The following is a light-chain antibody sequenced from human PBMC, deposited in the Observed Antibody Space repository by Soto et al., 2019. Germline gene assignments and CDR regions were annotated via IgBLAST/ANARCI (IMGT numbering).Light chain of an antibody. J-gene: IGLJ2*01. Sequence: QSALTQPPSASGSPGQSVTISCTGTSSDVGGYDFVSWYQQHPGKAPKLIIFEVSKRPSGVPDRFSGSKSGNTASLTVSGLQAEDEGDYYCSSYAGSKNYVLFAGGTKVTVL. CDR2: EVS. CDR1: SSDVGGYDF. V-gene: IGLV2-8*01. CDR3: SSYAGSKNYVL.